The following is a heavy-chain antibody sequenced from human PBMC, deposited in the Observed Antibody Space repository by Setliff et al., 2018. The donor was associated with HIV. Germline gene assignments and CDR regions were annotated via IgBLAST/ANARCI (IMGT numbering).Heavy chain of an antibody. V-gene: IGHV4-59*08. J-gene: IGHJ2*01. Sequence: PSETLSLTCTVSGGSISSYYWSWIRQPPGKGLEWIGYIYYSGSTNYNPSLKSRVTISVDTSKNQFSLKLSSVTAADTAAYYCARLCIAAAGTRSIPWYFDLWGRGTLVTVSS. CDR2: IYYSGST. D-gene: IGHD6-13*01. CDR3: ARLCIAAAGTRSIPWYFDL. CDR1: GGSISSYY.